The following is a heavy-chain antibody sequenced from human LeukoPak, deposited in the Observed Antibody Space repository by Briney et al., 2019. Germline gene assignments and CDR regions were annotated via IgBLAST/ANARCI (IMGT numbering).Heavy chain of an antibody. CDR1: GYTFTGYY. D-gene: IGHD1-20*01. CDR3: ARGRSNWNALYYFDY. CDR2: INPNSGGT. J-gene: IGHJ4*02. Sequence: VASVKVSCQASGYTFTGYYMHWVRQAPGQGLEWMGWINPNSGGTNYAQKFQGRVTMTRDTSISTAYMGLSRLRSDDTAVYYCARGRSNWNALYYFDYWGQGTLVTVSS. V-gene: IGHV1-2*02.